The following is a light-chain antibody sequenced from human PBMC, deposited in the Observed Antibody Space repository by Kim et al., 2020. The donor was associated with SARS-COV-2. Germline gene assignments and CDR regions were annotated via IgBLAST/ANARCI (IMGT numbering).Light chain of an antibody. Sequence: EIVLMQSPGTLSLSPGEGATLSCRASQSVRSSYLAWYQQKPGQAPRLLIHGASSRATGIPDRFSGSGSGTDFTLTINRLEPEDFAVYYCQQYGTSPRTFGQGTKVEI. CDR2: GAS. CDR3: QQYGTSPRT. V-gene: IGKV3-20*01. CDR1: QSVRSSY. J-gene: IGKJ1*01.